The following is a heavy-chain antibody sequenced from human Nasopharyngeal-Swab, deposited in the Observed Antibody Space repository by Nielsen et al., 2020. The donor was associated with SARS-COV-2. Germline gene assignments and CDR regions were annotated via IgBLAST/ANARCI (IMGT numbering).Heavy chain of an antibody. Sequence: GGSLRLSCAASGFSFSSYAMHWIRQAPGKGLEWVAIPSDDGSNKYYADSVKGRFTISRDNSKNTLYLQMNSLRAEDTAVYYCAREKSIDEVRGTAMPYYFDYWGQGTLVTVSS. CDR2: PSDDGSNK. D-gene: IGHD2-2*01. V-gene: IGHV3-30-3*01. J-gene: IGHJ4*02. CDR3: AREKSIDEVRGTAMPYYFDY. CDR1: GFSFSSYA.